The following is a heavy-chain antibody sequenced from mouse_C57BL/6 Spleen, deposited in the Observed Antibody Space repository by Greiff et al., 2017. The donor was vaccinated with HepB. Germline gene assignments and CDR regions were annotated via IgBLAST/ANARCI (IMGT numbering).Heavy chain of an antibody. Sequence: VQLKQSGAELVKPGASVKLSCTASGFNIKDYYMHWVKQRTEQGLEWIGRIDPEDGDTKYAPKFQGKATITADTSSNTAYLQLSSLTSEDTAVYYCARSVTTVVAHFDYWGQGTTLTVSS. V-gene: IGHV14-2*01. CDR2: IDPEDGDT. CDR3: ARSVTTVVAHFDY. J-gene: IGHJ2*01. CDR1: GFNIKDYY. D-gene: IGHD1-1*01.